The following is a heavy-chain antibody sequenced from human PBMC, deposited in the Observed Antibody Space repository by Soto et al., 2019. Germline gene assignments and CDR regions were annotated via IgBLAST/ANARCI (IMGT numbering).Heavy chain of an antibody. V-gene: IGHV1-8*01. J-gene: IGHJ4*02. CDR2: KNPNSGHT. D-gene: IGHD5-18*01. CDR1: GYTFSSHD. Sequence: QVQLVQSGAEVKRPGASVKVSCKASGYTFSSHDINWGRQAPGRGLEWMGWKNPNSGHTSYAQKFQGTITMTRDTSITTAYMEMSSLRSADTAVYCCDRSGYDYGNLAFWGQGTLVTVSS. CDR3: DRSGYDYGNLAF.